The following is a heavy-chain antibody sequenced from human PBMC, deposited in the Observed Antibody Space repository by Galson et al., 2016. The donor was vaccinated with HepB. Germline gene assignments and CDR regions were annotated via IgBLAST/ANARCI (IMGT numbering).Heavy chain of an antibody. CDR3: ARGVGATTYGALDI. V-gene: IGHV1-46*02. D-gene: IGHD1-26*01. J-gene: IGHJ3*02. CDR2: INPSDGST. Sequence: SVKVSCKASGYTFNSFYMHWLRQAPGQGLEWMGVINPSDGSTSYAQKFQGRVTMTRDKSTSTVHMEMSSLRSEDTAVFYCARGVGATTYGALDIWGQGTMVIVSS. CDR1: GYTFNSFY.